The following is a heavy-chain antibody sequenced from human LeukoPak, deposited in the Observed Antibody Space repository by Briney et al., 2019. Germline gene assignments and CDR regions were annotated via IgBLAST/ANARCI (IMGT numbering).Heavy chain of an antibody. CDR1: GFTVSSNY. J-gene: IGHJ4*02. CDR3: ARENEIDIAVDGRDY. V-gene: IGHV3-66*01. CDR2: IYSGGST. Sequence: GGSLRLSCAASGFTVSSNYMTWVRQAPGKGLEWVSVIYSGGSTYYADSVKGRFTISRDNSKNTLFLQMNSLRAEDTAVYYCARENEIDIAVDGRDYWGQGTLVTVSS. D-gene: IGHD6-13*01.